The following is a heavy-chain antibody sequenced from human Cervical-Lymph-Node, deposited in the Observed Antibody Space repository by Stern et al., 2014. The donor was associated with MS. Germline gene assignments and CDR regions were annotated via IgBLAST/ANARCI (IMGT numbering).Heavy chain of an antibody. CDR2: IYYSGAT. CDR3: ARELSGMYGMDV. CDR1: GGSINNGDYY. J-gene: IGHJ6*02. Sequence: QLQLQESGSGLVKPSQTLSLTCTVSGGSINNGDYYWSWVRQHPGKGLEWLWYIYYSGATYYHPSLKGRLTISVDTSKRHFSLKLTSVTAADTAVYYCARELSGMYGMDVWGQGTTVTVSS. V-gene: IGHV4-31*03. D-gene: IGHD1-1*01.